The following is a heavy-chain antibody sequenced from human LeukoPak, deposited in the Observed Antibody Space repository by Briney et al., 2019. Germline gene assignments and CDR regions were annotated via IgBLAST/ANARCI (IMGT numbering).Heavy chain of an antibody. CDR3: ARGNIAYSSSISDY. D-gene: IGHD6-6*01. V-gene: IGHV1-18*01. Sequence: ASVKVSCKASGYTFTSYGISWVRQAPGQGLEWMGWVSAYNGNTNYAQKLQGRVTMTTDTSTSTAYMELRSLRSDDTAVYYCARGNIAYSSSISDYWGQGTLVTVSS. J-gene: IGHJ4*02. CDR1: GYTFTSYG. CDR2: VSAYNGNT.